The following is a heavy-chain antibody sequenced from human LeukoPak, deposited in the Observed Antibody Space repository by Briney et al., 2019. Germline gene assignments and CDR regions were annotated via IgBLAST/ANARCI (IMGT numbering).Heavy chain of an antibody. CDR2: ISLSGLT. CDR3: ARDMWKGGQAAFDY. V-gene: IGHV4-4*02. D-gene: IGHD1-1*01. Sequence: SETLSLTCGVSGGSISNTNWWSWVRQPPGQGLEWIGEISLSGLTNYNPSLKSRVTVSLDKSKNHLSLNLTSVTAADTAVYYCARDMWKGGQAAFDYWGQGTLVTVSS. J-gene: IGHJ4*02. CDR1: GGSISNTNW.